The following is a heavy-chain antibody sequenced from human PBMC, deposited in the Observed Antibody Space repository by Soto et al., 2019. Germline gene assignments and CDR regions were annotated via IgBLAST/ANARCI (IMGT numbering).Heavy chain of an antibody. J-gene: IGHJ4*02. Sequence: QVQLVQSGADVKKPGSSVKVSCQASGVTFSSETLGWVRQAPGQGLEWVGGIIPLFGTASYAQKFQGRVTIVADESTSTVYMELSSLRSDDTAVYFCAIELGENPASPFDGWGQGTLGTVSS. CDR1: GVTFSSET. CDR2: IIPLFGTA. D-gene: IGHD3-10*01. V-gene: IGHV1-69*01. CDR3: AIELGENPASPFDG.